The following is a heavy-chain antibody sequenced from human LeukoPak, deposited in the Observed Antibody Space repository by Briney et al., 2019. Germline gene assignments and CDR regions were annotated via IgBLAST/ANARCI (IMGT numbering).Heavy chain of an antibody. CDR1: GFTFSSYG. CDR3: AKGQYSSSWLNYYYYYGMDV. D-gene: IGHD6-13*01. Sequence: PGGSLRLSCAASGFTFSSYGMHWVRQAPGKGLEWVAVIWYDGSNKYYADSVKGRFAISRDNSKNTLYLQMYSLRAEDTAVYYCAKGQYSSSWLNYYYYYGMDVWGQGTTVTVSS. J-gene: IGHJ6*02. CDR2: IWYDGSNK. V-gene: IGHV3-30*02.